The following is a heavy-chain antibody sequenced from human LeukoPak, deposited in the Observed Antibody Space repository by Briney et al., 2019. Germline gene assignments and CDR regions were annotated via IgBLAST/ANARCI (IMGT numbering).Heavy chain of an antibody. CDR1: GFTFSSYS. CDR3: ARDLANQLDDY. CDR2: ISSSSSYI. J-gene: IGHJ4*02. D-gene: IGHD2-2*01. Sequence: GGSLRLSCAASGFTFSSYSMNWVRQAPGKGLEWISSISSSSSYIYYADSVKGRFTISRDNAKNSLYLQMNSLRAEDTAVYYCARDLANQLDDYWGQGTLVTVSS. V-gene: IGHV3-21*01.